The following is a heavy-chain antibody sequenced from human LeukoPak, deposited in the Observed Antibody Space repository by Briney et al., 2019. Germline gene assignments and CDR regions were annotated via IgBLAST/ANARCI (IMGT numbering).Heavy chain of an antibody. V-gene: IGHV4-39*01. CDR2: MDYSGTT. J-gene: IGHJ5*02. CDR1: GDSISSSGRFY. CDR3: ARGKPIAVAGYRVNYWFDP. D-gene: IGHD6-19*01. Sequence: MTSETLSLTCTVSGDSISSSGRFYWGWLRQPPGKGLEWIGSMDYSGTTDYNPSLKSRVTLSVDTSKDQFSLKLTSVTAADTAVYYCARGKPIAVAGYRVNYWFDPWGQGTLVTVSS.